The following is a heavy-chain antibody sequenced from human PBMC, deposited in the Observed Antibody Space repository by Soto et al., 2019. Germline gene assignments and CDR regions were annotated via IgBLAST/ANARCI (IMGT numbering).Heavy chain of an antibody. CDR3: AGAMGDFWSGYLGFDY. CDR2: ISSSSSYI. J-gene: IGHJ4*02. D-gene: IGHD3-3*01. CDR1: GFTFSIYS. Sequence: GGSLRLSCAASGFTFSIYSMNWFRQAPGKGLEWVSSISSSSSYIYYADSVKGRFTISRDNAKNSLYLQMNSLRAEDTAVYYCAGAMGDFWSGYLGFDYWGQGTLVTVSS. V-gene: IGHV3-21*01.